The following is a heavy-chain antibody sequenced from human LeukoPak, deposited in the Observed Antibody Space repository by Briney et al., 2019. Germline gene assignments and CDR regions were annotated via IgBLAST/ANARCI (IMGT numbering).Heavy chain of an antibody. D-gene: IGHD3-22*01. CDR1: GFTFSNAW. Sequence: GGSLRLSCAASGFTFSNAWMSWVRQAPGKGLEWVGRIKSKTDGGTTDYAAPVKGRFTISRDDSKNTLYLQMNSLKTEDTAVYYCTTGDSSGYYSYYYYGMDVWGQGTTVTVSS. CDR3: TTGDSSGYYSYYYYGMDV. V-gene: IGHV3-15*01. CDR2: IKSKTDGGTT. J-gene: IGHJ6*02.